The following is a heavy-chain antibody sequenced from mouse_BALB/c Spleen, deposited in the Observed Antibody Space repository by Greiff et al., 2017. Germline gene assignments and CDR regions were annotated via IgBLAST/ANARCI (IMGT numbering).Heavy chain of an antibody. CDR2: ISYSGST. CDR3: AREEGNYGYYYAMDY. CDR1: GDSFTSGY. J-gene: IGHJ4*01. D-gene: IGHD2-1*01. Sequence: VQLQQSGPSLVQPSQSLSLSCSASGDSFTSGYWTWVRQCPGNKLEYMGYISYSGSTYYNPSLKSRISIIRDTSKNQYYLLLNSVTTEDTATYYCAREEGNYGYYYAMDYWGQGTSVTVSS. V-gene: IGHV3-8*02.